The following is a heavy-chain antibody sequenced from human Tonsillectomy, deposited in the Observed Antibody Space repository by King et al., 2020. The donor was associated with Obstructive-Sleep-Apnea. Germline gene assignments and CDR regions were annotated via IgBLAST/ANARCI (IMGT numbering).Heavy chain of an antibody. D-gene: IGHD3-9*01. Sequence: VQLVESGGGLVQPGRSLRLSCTASGFTFGDYAMSWFRQAPGKGLEWVGFIRSKAYGGTTEYAASVKGRFTISRDDSKSIAYLQMNSLKTEDTAVYYCTRDAYYDILTGPGDLDWFDPWGQGTLVTVSS. V-gene: IGHV3-49*03. CDR3: TRDAYYDILTGPGDLDWFDP. CDR1: GFTFGDYA. CDR2: IRSKAYGGTT. J-gene: IGHJ5*02.